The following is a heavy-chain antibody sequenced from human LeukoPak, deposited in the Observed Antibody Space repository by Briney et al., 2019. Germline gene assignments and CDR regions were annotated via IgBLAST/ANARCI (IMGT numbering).Heavy chain of an antibody. J-gene: IGHJ5*02. CDR3: ARGRMYYIAAAGRREFDP. D-gene: IGHD6-13*01. Sequence: KSSETLSLTCTVSGGSISSSSYYWGWIRQPPGKGLEWIGSIYYSGSTYYNPSLKSRVTISVDTSKNQFSLKLSSVTAADTAVYYCARGRMYYIAAAGRREFDPWGQGTLVTVSS. V-gene: IGHV4-39*07. CDR1: GGSISSSSYY. CDR2: IYYSGST.